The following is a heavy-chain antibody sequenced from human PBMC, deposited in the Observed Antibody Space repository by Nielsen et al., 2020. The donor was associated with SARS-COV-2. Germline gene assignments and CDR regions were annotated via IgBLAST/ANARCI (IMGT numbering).Heavy chain of an antibody. CDR2: IDPSDSYT. CDR3: ASLPEGWNDVAGY. Sequence: GESLKISCKGSGYSFTSYWISWVRQMPGKGLEWMGRIDPSDSYTNYSPSFQGHVTISADKSISTAYLQWSSLKASDTAMYYCASLPEGWNDVAGYWGQGTLVTVSS. D-gene: IGHD1-1*01. V-gene: IGHV5-10-1*01. CDR1: GYSFTSYW. J-gene: IGHJ4*02.